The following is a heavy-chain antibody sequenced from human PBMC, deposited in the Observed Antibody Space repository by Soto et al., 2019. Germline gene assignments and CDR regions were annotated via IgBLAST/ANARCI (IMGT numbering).Heavy chain of an antibody. Sequence: QTQLVQSGPEVKKSGASVKVSCKASGFTFSYSAMQWVRQARGQRPEWIGWIVVGSGNTNYAQKFQERDTITRDMSTSTVDMELTSLRSEATAVYYCAAPGTYYDGRQYDYALDVWGQGTTVTVSS. CDR1: GFTFSYSA. CDR2: IVVGSGNT. J-gene: IGHJ6*02. D-gene: IGHD1-26*01. V-gene: IGHV1-58*02. CDR3: AAPGTYYDGRQYDYALDV.